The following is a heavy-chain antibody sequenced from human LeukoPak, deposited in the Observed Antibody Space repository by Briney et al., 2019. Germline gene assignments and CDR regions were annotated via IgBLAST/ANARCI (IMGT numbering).Heavy chain of an antibody. CDR1: TRYFTNYW. CDR2: IDRDGLRE. J-gene: IGHJ5*01. Sequence: GGSLRLSCTASTRYFTNYWMHWVRQVPGKGLAWLSRIDRDGLREDYADSVRGRFTISRHNTKSTTYLQMNSLRAEDTAVYYCGTSRWSGVVDSWGQGTLVTVSS. D-gene: IGHD3-3*01. V-gene: IGHV3-74*01. CDR3: GTSRWSGVVDS.